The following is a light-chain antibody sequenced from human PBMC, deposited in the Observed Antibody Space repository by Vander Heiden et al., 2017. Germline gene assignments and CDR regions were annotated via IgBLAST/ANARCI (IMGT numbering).Light chain of an antibody. Sequence: DIVMTQPPDSLAVSLGERATINCKSSQSVLYSSNNKNYLAWYQQKPGQPPKLLIYWASTRESGVPDRFSGSGSGTVFTLTISSLQAEDVAVYYCQQYYSTPFTFGPGTKVDIK. CDR3: QQYYSTPFT. J-gene: IGKJ3*01. CDR1: QSVLYSSNNKNY. V-gene: IGKV4-1*01. CDR2: WAS.